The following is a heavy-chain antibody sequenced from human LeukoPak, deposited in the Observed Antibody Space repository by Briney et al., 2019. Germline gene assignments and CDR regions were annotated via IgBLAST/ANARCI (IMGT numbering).Heavy chain of an antibody. CDR3: AKDIYYDSSGYRGYFDY. Sequence: GTSLRLSCAASGFTFSGYAMHWVRQAPGKGLEWVAVMSYDGSNKYYVDSVKGRFTVSRDSSKNTLYLQMNSLRAEDTAVYYCAKDIYYDSSGYRGYFDYWGQGTPVTVSS. CDR1: GFTFSGYA. D-gene: IGHD3-22*01. J-gene: IGHJ4*02. CDR2: MSYDGSNK. V-gene: IGHV3-30*18.